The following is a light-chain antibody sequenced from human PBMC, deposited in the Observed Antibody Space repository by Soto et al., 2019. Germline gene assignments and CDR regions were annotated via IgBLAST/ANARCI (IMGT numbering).Light chain of an antibody. V-gene: IGKV1-39*01. CDR1: QSSSY. CDR3: QQSYSTRYT. CDR2: ATS. Sequence: DIQMTQSPSSLSASVGDRITITCRASQSSSYLNWYQQKPGKAPKLLIYATSSLQSGVPSRFSGSGSGTDFTLTIGSLQPEDFATYYCQQSYSTRYTFGQGTKVEIK. J-gene: IGKJ2*01.